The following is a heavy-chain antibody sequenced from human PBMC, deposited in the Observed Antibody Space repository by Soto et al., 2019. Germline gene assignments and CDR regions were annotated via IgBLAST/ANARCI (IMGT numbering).Heavy chain of an antibody. CDR1: GFIFSGSA. J-gene: IGHJ4*02. CDR2: IGRKAKNYAT. Sequence: EVHLVQSGGGLVQPGGSLKLSCAASGFIFSGSAMHWVRQASGKGLEWVGRIGRKAKNYATEYGASVEGKFTISRDDSKNTTFLLMNSLKSEDTAVYFCVRQWLVFSPLDHGGQGTLVTVSS. CDR3: VRQWLVFSPLDH. V-gene: IGHV3-73*02. D-gene: IGHD6-19*01.